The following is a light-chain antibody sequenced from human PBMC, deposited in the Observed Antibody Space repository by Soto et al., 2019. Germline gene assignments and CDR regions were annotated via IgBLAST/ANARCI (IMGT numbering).Light chain of an antibody. V-gene: IGLV1-40*01. Sequence: QSMVTQPPSASGALGPRVTISCTGSSSNIGAGYDVHWYQQFPGRAPRLLIFGNNNRPSGVPDRFSGYKSGTSASLDISGLQADDEAEYYCQSFDTRLNSVVFGGGTKLTVL. CDR3: QSFDTRLNSVV. J-gene: IGLJ2*01. CDR2: GNN. CDR1: SSNIGAGYD.